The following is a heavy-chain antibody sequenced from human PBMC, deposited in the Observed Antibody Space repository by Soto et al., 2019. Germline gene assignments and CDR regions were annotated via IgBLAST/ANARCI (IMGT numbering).Heavy chain of an antibody. CDR2: ISSSSSYI. CDR3: ARSGYSGYDYHYGMDV. J-gene: IGHJ6*02. V-gene: IGHV3-21*01. D-gene: IGHD5-12*01. CDR1: GFTFSSYI. Sequence: GGSLRLSCAAAGFTFSSYIMNWVRQAPGKGLEWVSSISSSSSYIYYADSVKGRFTISRDNSKNTLYLQMNSLRAEDTAVYYCARSGYSGYDYHYGMDVWGQRTTVTVSS.